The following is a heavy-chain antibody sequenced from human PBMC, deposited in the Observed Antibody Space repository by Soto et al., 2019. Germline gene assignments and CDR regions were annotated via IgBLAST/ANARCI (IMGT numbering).Heavy chain of an antibody. J-gene: IGHJ4*02. D-gene: IGHD2-15*01. Sequence: GASVKVSCKASGGTFSSYAISWVRQAPGQGLEWMGWISAYNGNTNYAQKLQGRVTITADESTSTAYMQLSSLRSGDTAVYYCARSGGLDRDFNYWGQGSLVTVSS. CDR1: GGTFSSYA. CDR3: ARSGGLDRDFNY. V-gene: IGHV1-18*01. CDR2: ISAYNGNT.